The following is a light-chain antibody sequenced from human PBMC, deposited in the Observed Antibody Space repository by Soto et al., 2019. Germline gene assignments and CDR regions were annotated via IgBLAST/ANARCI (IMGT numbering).Light chain of an antibody. CDR2: DAS. CDR3: QQRSNWPSIT. J-gene: IGKJ5*01. CDR1: QSISSS. V-gene: IGKV3-11*01. Sequence: IVLTQSPATLSLSPGERATLSCRASQSISSSLAWYQQKPGQAPWLLIYDASNRATGIPARFSGSGSGTDFTLTISSLEPEDSAVYYCQQRSNWPSITFGQGTRLEIK.